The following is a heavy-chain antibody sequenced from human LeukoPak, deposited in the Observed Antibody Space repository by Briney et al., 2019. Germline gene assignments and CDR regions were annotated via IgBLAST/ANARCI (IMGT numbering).Heavy chain of an antibody. CDR1: GYTFTCYY. V-gene: IGHV1-2*04. D-gene: IGHD3-10*01. Sequence: ASVKVSCKASGYTFTCYYMHWVRQAPGQGLEWMGWINPNSGGTNYAQKFQGWVTMTRDTSISTAYMELSRLRSDDTAVYYCARDPVTMVRGVIVDYGMDVWGQGTTVTVSS. CDR2: INPNSGGT. CDR3: ARDPVTMVRGVIVDYGMDV. J-gene: IGHJ6*02.